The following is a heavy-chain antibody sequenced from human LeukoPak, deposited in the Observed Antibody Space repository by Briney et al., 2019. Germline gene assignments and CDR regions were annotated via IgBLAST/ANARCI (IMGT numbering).Heavy chain of an antibody. CDR2: ISGSGGST. Sequence: AGGSLRLSCAASGFTFSSYAMSWVRQAPGKGLEWVSAISGSGGSTYYADSVRGRFTISRDNSKNTLYLQMNSLRAEDTAVYYCAKVEKVAGRYYFDYWGQGTLATVSS. J-gene: IGHJ4*02. CDR3: AKVEKVAGRYYFDY. D-gene: IGHD6-19*01. CDR1: GFTFSSYA. V-gene: IGHV3-23*01.